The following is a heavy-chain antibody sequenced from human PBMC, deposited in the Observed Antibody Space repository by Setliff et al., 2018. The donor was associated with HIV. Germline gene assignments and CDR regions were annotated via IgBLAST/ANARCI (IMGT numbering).Heavy chain of an antibody. CDR3: ARVRQVSDYGDYDYFFDY. D-gene: IGHD4-17*01. CDR2: IYWSGLT. Sequence: PSETLSLTCTVPSGSVSRSDYYWGWIRQTPGKGLEWIGSIYWSGLTFYNPSLKSRVTISVDTSKNQFSLRLNSVTAADTAVYYCARVRQVSDYGDYDYFFDYWGQGTLVTVSS. V-gene: IGHV4-39*01. J-gene: IGHJ4*02. CDR1: SGSVSRSDYY.